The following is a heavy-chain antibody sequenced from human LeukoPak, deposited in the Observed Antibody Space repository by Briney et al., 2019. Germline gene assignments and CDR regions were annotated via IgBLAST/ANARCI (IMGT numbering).Heavy chain of an antibody. CDR3: ARDFCGGDCYSPDY. CDR2: INPSGGRT. CDR1: GYTFTSYY. Sequence: ATVKVSCTASGYTFTSYYMHWVRQAPGQGPEWMGIINPSGGRTSYAQKFQGRVTMTRDTSTNTAYMELSSLRSEDTAVYYCARDFCGGDCYSPDYWGQGTLVTVSS. D-gene: IGHD2-21*02. J-gene: IGHJ4*02. V-gene: IGHV1-46*01.